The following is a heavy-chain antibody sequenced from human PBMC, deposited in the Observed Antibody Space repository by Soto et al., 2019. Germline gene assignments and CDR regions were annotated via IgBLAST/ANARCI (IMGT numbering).Heavy chain of an antibody. J-gene: IGHJ5*02. CDR2: INHSGST. CDR3: ARSSSSWYDWFDP. D-gene: IGHD6-13*01. V-gene: IGHV4-34*01. CDR1: GGSFSGYY. Sequence: SETLSLTCAVYGGSFSGYYWSWIRQPPGKGLEWIGEINHSGSTNYNPSLKSRVTISVDTSKNQFSLKLSSVTAADTAVYYCARSSSSWYDWFDPWGQGTLVTVSS.